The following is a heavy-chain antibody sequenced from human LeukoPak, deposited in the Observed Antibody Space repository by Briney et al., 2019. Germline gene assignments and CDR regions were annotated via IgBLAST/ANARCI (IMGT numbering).Heavy chain of an antibody. J-gene: IGHJ5*02. CDR2: INPNSGGT. CDR3: ARDSESGWLQSLNWFDP. D-gene: IGHD5-24*01. V-gene: IGHV1-2*02. CDR1: GYTFTGYY. Sequence: ASVKVSCKASGYTFTGYYMHWVRQAPGQGLEWMGWINPNSGGTNYAQKFQGRVTMTRDTSISTAYMELSRLRSDGTAVYYCARDSESGWLQSLNWFDPWGQGTLVTVSS.